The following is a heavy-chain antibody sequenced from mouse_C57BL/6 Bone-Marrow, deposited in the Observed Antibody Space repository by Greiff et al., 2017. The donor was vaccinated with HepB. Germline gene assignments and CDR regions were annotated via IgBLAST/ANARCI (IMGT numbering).Heavy chain of an antibody. CDR2: IWSGGST. Sequence: VKLMESGPGLVQPSQSLSITCTVSGFSLTSYGVHWVRQSPGKGLEWLGVIWSGGSTDYNAAFISRLSISKDNSKSQVFFKMNSLQAYDTAIYYCARNPQPHWCFDVWGTGTTVTVSS. D-gene: IGHD6-1*01. V-gene: IGHV2-2*01. CDR3: ARNPQPHWCFDV. J-gene: IGHJ1*03. CDR1: GFSLTSYG.